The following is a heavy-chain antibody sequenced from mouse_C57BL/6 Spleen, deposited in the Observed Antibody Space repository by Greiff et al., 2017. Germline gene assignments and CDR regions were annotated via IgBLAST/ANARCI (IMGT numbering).Heavy chain of an antibody. Sequence: EVQLQQSGPGMVKPSQSLSLTCTVTGYSITSGYDWHWIRHFPGNKLEWMGYISYSGSTNYNPSLKSRISITHDTSKNHFFLKLNSVTTEDTATYYCATSTVVARYFDVWGTGTTVTVSS. D-gene: IGHD1-1*01. CDR1: GYSITSGYD. V-gene: IGHV3-1*01. J-gene: IGHJ1*03. CDR3: ATSTVVARYFDV. CDR2: ISYSGST.